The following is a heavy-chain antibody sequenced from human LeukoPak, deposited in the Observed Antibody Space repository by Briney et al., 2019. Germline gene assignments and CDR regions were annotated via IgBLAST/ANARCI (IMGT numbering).Heavy chain of an antibody. V-gene: IGHV3-48*03. D-gene: IGHD3-3*01. CDR3: AREMEDAFDV. CDR2: ISSSGSLI. CDR1: GFIFSGYE. Sequence: PGGSQRLSCAASGFIFSGYEMNWVRQAPGKGLEWVSYISSSGSLIFHADSVKGRFTISRDNAKNSLYLQMNSLRVEDTAVYYCAREMEDAFDVWGQGTMVTVSS. J-gene: IGHJ3*01.